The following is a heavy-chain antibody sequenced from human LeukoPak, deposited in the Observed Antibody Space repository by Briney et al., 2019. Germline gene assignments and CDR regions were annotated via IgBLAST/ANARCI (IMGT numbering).Heavy chain of an antibody. D-gene: IGHD2-8*01. CDR1: GFTFSSYE. CDR3: AKDPDCTSGICYTFFDY. J-gene: IGHJ4*02. CDR2: ISYDGSNK. Sequence: GGSLRLSCAASGFTFSSYEMNWVRQAPGKGLEWVAVISYDGSNKYYADSVKGRFTISRDNSKNTLYLQMNSLRAEDTAVYYCAKDPDCTSGICYTFFDYWGQGTLVTVSS. V-gene: IGHV3-30*18.